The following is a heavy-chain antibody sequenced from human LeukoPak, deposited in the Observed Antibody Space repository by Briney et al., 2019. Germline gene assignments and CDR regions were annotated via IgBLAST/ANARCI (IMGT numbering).Heavy chain of an antibody. CDR3: ARGWDRDLDI. D-gene: IGHD1-26*01. CDR2: INSDGSST. Sequence: GGSLRLSCAASGFTFSRYRMHWVRQAPGKGLVWVSHINSDGSSTNYADSVKGRFTIPRDNAKNTLYLQMHSLRAEDTAVYYCARGWDRDLDIWGQGTMVTVSS. J-gene: IGHJ3*02. V-gene: IGHV3-74*01. CDR1: GFTFSRYR.